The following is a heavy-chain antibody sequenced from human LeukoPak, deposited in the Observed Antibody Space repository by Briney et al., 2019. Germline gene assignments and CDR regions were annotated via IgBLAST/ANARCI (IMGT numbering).Heavy chain of an antibody. J-gene: IGHJ4*02. CDR2: IGGSSDFT. CDR1: GFTFTTYA. CDR3: AKADRGWGVITKD. D-gene: IGHD3-10*01. Sequence: GGSLRLSCGASGFTFTTYAMSWVRQAPGKGLEWVSAIGGSSDFTYYAECVKGRFTISRDNSKKTLYLQMNSLRAEDTAVYYCAKADRGWGVITKDWGQGTLVTVSS. V-gene: IGHV3-23*01.